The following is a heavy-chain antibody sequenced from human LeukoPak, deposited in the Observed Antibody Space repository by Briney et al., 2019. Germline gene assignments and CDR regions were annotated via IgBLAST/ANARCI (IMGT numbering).Heavy chain of an antibody. CDR2: IYYSGST. CDR1: GGSISSSSYY. J-gene: IGHJ5*02. D-gene: IGHD3-22*01. CDR3: ARSCGITMIVVVGNWFDP. V-gene: IGHV4-39*01. Sequence: PSETLSLTCTVSGGSISSSSYYWGWIRQPPGKGLEWIGGIYYSGSTYYNPSLKSRVTISVDTSKNQFSLKLSSVTAADAAVYYCARSCGITMIVVVGNWFDPWGQGTLVTVSS.